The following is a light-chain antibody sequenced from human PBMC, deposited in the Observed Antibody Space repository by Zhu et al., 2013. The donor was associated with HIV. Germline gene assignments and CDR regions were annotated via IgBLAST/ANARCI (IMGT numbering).Light chain of an antibody. J-gene: IGKJ5*01. CDR3: QQFSTLIT. CDR1: QSVSSY. CDR2: GAS. V-gene: IGKV3-11*01. Sequence: EIVMTQSPATLSVSPGERATLSCRASQSVSSYLAWYQHKPGQAPRLLIYGASNRATGIAARFTGSGSGTDFTLTISSLEPEDFAIYYCQQFSTLITFGQGTRLEIK.